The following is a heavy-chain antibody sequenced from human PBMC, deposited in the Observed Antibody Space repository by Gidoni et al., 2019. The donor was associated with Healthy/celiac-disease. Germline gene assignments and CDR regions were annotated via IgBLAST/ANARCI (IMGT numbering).Heavy chain of an antibody. D-gene: IGHD6-13*01. CDR3: TTDSQLVRGDYFDY. Sequence: EVQLLESGGGLVKPVGSLRLSCAASGFTFSNAWMSWVRQAPGKGLEWVGRIKSKTDGGTTDYAAPVKGRFTISRDDSKNTMYLQMNSLKTEDTAGYYCTTDSQLVRGDYFDYWGQGTLVTVSS. CDR1: GFTFSNAW. J-gene: IGHJ4*02. CDR2: IKSKTDGGTT. V-gene: IGHV3-15*05.